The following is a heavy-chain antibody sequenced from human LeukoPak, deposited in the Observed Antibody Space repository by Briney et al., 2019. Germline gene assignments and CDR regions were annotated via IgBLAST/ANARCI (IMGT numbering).Heavy chain of an antibody. CDR3: AKDGSSGWTRSFDY. J-gene: IGHJ4*02. V-gene: IGHV3-23*01. Sequence: VRPGGSLILSCDVSGFTFSSYGMSWVRQAPGRGLEWVSSIFSSSGSTNYADSVKGRFTISRDNSENTLYLQMNTLRAEDTAVYYCAKDGSSGWTRSFDYWGQGTLVTVSS. CDR2: IFSSSGST. D-gene: IGHD6-19*01. CDR1: GFTFSSYG.